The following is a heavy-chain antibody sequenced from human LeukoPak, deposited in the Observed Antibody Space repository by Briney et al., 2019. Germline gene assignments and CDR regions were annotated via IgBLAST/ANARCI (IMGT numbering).Heavy chain of an antibody. CDR1: GFTFSSFA. J-gene: IGHJ4*02. CDR3: AKNWGNDN. Sequence: PGGSLRLSCATSGFTFSSFAMSWVRQAPGKGLEWVSTSASGGATHYADSVKGRFTVSRDDSKNTLSLQVNSLRAEDTAVYYCAKNWGNDNWGQGTLVTVSS. D-gene: IGHD7-27*01. V-gene: IGHV3-23*01. CDR2: SASGGAT.